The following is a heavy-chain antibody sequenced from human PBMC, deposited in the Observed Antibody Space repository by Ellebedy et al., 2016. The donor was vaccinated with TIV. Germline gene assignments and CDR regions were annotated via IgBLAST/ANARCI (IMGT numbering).Heavy chain of an antibody. CDR3: ARHGSITMVRGIHYGMDV. CDR2: IDPSDSYT. D-gene: IGHD3-10*01. V-gene: IGHV5-10-1*01. J-gene: IGHJ6*02. Sequence: PGGSLRLSCKGSGYSFTSYWISWVRQMPGKGLEWMGRIDPSDSYTNYSPSFQGHVTISADKSISTAYLQWSSLKASDTAMYYCARHGSITMVRGIHYGMDVWGQGTTVTVSS. CDR1: GYSFTSYW.